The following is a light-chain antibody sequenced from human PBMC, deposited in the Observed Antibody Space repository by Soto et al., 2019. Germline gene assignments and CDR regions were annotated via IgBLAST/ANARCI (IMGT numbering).Light chain of an antibody. V-gene: IGKV1-39*01. CDR1: QSISNN. CDR2: RTS. J-gene: IGKJ5*01. Sequence: DLQMTQSPSSLSASVGDRVSITCRASQSISNNLIWYQQKPGRAPKFLIYRTSLLQSGVPSRFSGSGSGTDFALTISSLQPEDFATYYCQQNDSNPRTFGQGTRLEIK. CDR3: QQNDSNPRT.